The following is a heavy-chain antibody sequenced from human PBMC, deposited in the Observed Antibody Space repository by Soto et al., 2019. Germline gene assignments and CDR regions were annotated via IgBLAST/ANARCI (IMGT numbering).Heavy chain of an antibody. CDR3: ARGGSWLQFNGMDV. D-gene: IGHD5-12*01. CDR2: IWYDGSNK. V-gene: IGHV3-33*01. CDR1: GFTFSSYG. J-gene: IGHJ6*02. Sequence: HPGGSLRLSCAASGFTFSSYGMHWVRQAPGKGLEWVAVIWYDGSNKYYADSVKGRFTISRDNSKNTLYLQMNSLRAEDTAVYYCARGGSWLQFNGMDVWGQGTTVTVSS.